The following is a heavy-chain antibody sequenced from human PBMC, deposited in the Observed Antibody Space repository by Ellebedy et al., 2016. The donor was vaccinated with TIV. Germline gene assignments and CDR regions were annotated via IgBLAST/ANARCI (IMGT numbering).Heavy chain of an antibody. Sequence: GGSLRLSCEASGFNLRNYWMSWVRQAPGKGLEWVANINVDGSQKYYVDSVEGRFTISRDNAKNSLYLQVNSLRVEDTAIYYCARAADKGTVDHWGQGTLVTVSS. CDR2: INVDGSQK. CDR3: ARAADKGTVDH. V-gene: IGHV3-7*03. CDR1: GFNLRNYW. D-gene: IGHD4-17*01. J-gene: IGHJ4*02.